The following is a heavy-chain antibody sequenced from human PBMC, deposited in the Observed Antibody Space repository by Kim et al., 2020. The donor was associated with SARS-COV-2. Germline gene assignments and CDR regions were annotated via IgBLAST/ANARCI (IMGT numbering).Heavy chain of an antibody. V-gene: IGHV3-11*05. D-gene: IGHD2-21*01. Sequence: KGRFTTPRDNAKNQLYLKMTSLRAEDTAVYYCARVSVFRLALFGRQYYFDYWGQGTLVTVSS. CDR3: ARVSVFRLALFGRQYYFDY. J-gene: IGHJ4*02.